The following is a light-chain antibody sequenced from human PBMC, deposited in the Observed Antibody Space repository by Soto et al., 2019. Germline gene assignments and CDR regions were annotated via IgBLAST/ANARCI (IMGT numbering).Light chain of an antibody. CDR3: KSYAGSNTYV. CDR1: SSYIGVYDF. Sequence: QSALTQPPSASGSPGQSVTIAFTGSSSYIGVYDFVSWYQHLPGKAPRLIIYEVFRRPSGVPDRFSGSKSGNTASLTVSGLQAADEADYFCKSYAGSNTYVFGSGTKVTVL. CDR2: EVF. J-gene: IGLJ1*01. V-gene: IGLV2-8*01.